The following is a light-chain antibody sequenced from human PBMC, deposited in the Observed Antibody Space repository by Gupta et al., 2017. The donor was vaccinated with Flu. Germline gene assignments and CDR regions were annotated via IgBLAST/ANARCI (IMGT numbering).Light chain of an antibody. CDR2: QDS. CDR1: KLGDKY. J-gene: IGLJ3*02. Sequence: SYELTQPPSVSGSPGQTDSITCSGDKLGDKYACWYQQKPGQSPVLVIYQDSKRPSGIPERFSGSNSGNTATLTISGTQAMDEADYYCQAWDSSTSWVFGGGTKLTVL. V-gene: IGLV3-1*01. CDR3: QAWDSSTSWV.